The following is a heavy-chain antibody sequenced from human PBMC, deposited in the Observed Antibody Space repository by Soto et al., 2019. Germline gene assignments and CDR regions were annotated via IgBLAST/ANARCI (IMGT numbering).Heavy chain of an antibody. J-gene: IGHJ3*02. CDR3: ASSSGWYSRSDI. CDR2: IYYSGST. Sequence: SETLSLTCTVSGGSISSYYWSWIRQPPGKGLEWIGYIYYSGSTNYNPSLKSRVTISVDTSKNQFSLKLSSVTAADTAVYYWASSSGWYSRSDIRGQGTMVPVSS. CDR1: GGSISSYY. V-gene: IGHV4-59*01. D-gene: IGHD6-19*01.